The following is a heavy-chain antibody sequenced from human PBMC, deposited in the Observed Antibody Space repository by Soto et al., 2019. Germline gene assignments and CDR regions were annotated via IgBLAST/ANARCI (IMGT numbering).Heavy chain of an antibody. D-gene: IGHD6-6*01. Sequence: SETLSLTCTVSGGSISIYYWSWIRQPPGKGLEWIGYIYYSGSTRYDPSLKSRVAISVDTSKNQFSLRLSSVTAADTAVYYCAGSSTAARQDYYYYMDVWGKGTTVTVSS. CDR3: AGSSTAARQDYYYYMDV. J-gene: IGHJ6*03. CDR1: GGSISIYY. V-gene: IGHV4-59*08. CDR2: IYYSGST.